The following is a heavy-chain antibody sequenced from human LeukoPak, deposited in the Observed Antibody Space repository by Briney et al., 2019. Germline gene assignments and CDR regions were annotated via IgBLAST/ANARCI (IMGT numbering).Heavy chain of an antibody. J-gene: IGHJ6*03. V-gene: IGHV4-39*01. Sequence: SETLSLTCTVSGGSISSSHYYWGRIRQSPGKGLEWIGSIYYSGTTYYNPSLESRVTISDDTSMNRFSLMLTSLTAADTAVYYCARQSSDYYYYYIDVWGEGTTVIVSS. CDR2: IYYSGTT. CDR1: GGSISSSHYY. CDR3: ARQSSDYYYYYIDV.